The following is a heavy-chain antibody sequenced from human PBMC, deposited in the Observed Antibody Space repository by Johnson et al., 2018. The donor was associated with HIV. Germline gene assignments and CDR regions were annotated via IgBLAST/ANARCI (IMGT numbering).Heavy chain of an antibody. D-gene: IGHD3-10*01. J-gene: IGHJ3*02. CDR1: AFTFSSYG. CDR2: IRYDGSNK. CDR3: SKESFMTMIQGVLLPIAFDI. Sequence: QVQLVESGGGVVQPGGSLRLSCAASAFTFSSYGMHWVRQAPGKGLEWVALIRYDGSNKYYADSVKGRFTISRDNSKNTLYLQMNSLRAEDTAVYYCSKESFMTMIQGVLLPIAFDIWGQGTMVTVSS. V-gene: IGHV3-30*02.